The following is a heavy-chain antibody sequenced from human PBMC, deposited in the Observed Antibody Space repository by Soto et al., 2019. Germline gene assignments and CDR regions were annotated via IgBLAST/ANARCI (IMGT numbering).Heavy chain of an antibody. Sequence: GGSLRLSCVDSGWTFRGDRMRWVRRARGNVLEWGTVKTYDGSNKYYADSVKGRFTISRDNSKNTLYLQMNSLRAEDTAVYYCAKDRDYDFWSGFDAFDIWGQGTMVTVSS. CDR1: GWTFRGDR. D-gene: IGHD3-3*01. CDR3: AKDRDYDFWSGFDAFDI. V-gene: IGHV3-30*18. J-gene: IGHJ3*02. CDR2: KTYDGSNK.